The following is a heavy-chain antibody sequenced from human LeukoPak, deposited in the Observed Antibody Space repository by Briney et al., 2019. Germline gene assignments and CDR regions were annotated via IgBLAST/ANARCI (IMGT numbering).Heavy chain of an antibody. CDR1: GFTFSSYG. CDR3: ARVERPGWYLVYDYFDY. D-gene: IGHD6-19*01. Sequence: PGGSLRLSCAASGFTFSSYGMHWVRQAPGKGLEWVAVISYDGNNEYYADSVKGRFTISRDNSKNTLYLQMNSLRAEDTAVYYCARVERPGWYLVYDYFDYWGQGTLVTVSS. V-gene: IGHV3-30*03. J-gene: IGHJ4*02. CDR2: ISYDGNNE.